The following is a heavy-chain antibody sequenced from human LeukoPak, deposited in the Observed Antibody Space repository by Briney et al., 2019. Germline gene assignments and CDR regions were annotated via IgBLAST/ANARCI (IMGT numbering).Heavy chain of an antibody. CDR2: IYYSGST. V-gene: IGHV4-59*12. J-gene: IGHJ3*02. Sequence: SETLSLTCTVSGGSISSYYWSWIRQPPGKGLEWIGYIYYSGSTCYNPSLKSRVTISVDTSKNQFSLKLSSVTAADTAVYYCARDQIVVVSDAFDIWGQGTMVTVSS. D-gene: IGHD3-22*01. CDR3: ARDQIVVVSDAFDI. CDR1: GGSISSYY.